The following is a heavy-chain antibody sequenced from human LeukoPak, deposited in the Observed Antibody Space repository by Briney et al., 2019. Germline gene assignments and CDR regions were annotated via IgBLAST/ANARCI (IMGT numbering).Heavy chain of an antibody. CDR3: AKQDPYTSGWYP. CDR2: ISDSGGGT. V-gene: IGHV3-23*01. Sequence: PGGSLRLSCAASGFTFSNCAMSWIRQAPVKGLEWVSAISDSGGGTYYADSVKGRFTISRDNSKNTLWLQMNSLRADDTAVYYCAKQDPYTSGWYPWGQGTLVTVSS. D-gene: IGHD6-19*01. CDR1: GFTFSNCA. J-gene: IGHJ5*02.